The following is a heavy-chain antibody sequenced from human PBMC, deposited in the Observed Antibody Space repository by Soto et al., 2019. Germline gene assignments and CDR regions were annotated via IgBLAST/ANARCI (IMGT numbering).Heavy chain of an antibody. CDR3: ARTDRGHPYGMDV. J-gene: IGHJ6*02. CDR1: GGSISSGGYY. Sequence: SETLSLTCTVSGGSISSGGYYWSWIRQHPGKGLEWIGYIYYSGSTYYNPSLKSRVTISVDTSKNQFSLKLSSVTAADTAVYYCARTDRGHPYGMDVWGQGTTVTVSS. CDR2: IYYSGST. D-gene: IGHD3-16*02. V-gene: IGHV4-31*03.